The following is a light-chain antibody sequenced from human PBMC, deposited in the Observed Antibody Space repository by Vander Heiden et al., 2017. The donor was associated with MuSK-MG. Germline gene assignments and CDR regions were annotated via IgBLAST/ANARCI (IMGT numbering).Light chain of an antibody. CDR2: DAS. CDR1: QSVSNS. J-gene: IGKJ2*01. CDR3: QQRSSWPPYT. V-gene: IGKV3-11*01. Sequence: EIVLTQSPATLSLSPGERATLSCRASQSVSNSLAWYQQKPGQAPRLLIYDASNRATGIPARFSGSGSGTDFTRTITSLEPEDFVGYYCQQRSSWPPYTFGQGTKLEIK.